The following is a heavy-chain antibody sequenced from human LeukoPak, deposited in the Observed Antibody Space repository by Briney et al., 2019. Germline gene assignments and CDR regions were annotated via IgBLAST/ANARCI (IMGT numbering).Heavy chain of an antibody. CDR1: GGSISSYY. Sequence: SETLSLTCTVSGGSISSYYWSWIRQPPGKGLEWIGYIYYSGSTDYNPSLKSRVTISVDTSKNQFSLKLSSVTAADTAVYYCATDIVTGQHYWGQGTLVTVSS. V-gene: IGHV4-59*01. CDR2: IYYSGST. CDR3: ATDIVTGQHY. D-gene: IGHD3-9*01. J-gene: IGHJ4*02.